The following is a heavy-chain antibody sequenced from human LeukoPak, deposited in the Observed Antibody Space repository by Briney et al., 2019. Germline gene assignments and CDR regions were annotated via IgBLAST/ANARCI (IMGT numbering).Heavy chain of an antibody. CDR1: GFTFSSYS. CDR2: ISSSSSYI. Sequence: GGSLRLSCAASGFTFSSYSINWVRQAPGKGLEWVSSISSSSSYIYYADSVKGRFTISRDNAKNSLYLQMNSLRAEDTAVYYCATSDDIVVVSTAPPEDYWGQGTLVTVSS. CDR3: ATSDDIVVVSTAPPEDY. J-gene: IGHJ4*02. D-gene: IGHD2-2*01. V-gene: IGHV3-21*01.